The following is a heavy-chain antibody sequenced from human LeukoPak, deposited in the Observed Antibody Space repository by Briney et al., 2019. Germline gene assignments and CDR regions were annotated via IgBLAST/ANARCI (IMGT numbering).Heavy chain of an antibody. CDR1: GFTFSNHA. V-gene: IGHV3-13*01. CDR3: ARGGRRIVATAYYFDY. D-gene: IGHD5-12*01. Sequence: GGSLRLSCATSGFTFSNHAMHWVRQPTGKGLEWVSAIGTAGDTYYPGSVKGRFTISRENAKNSLYLQMNSLRAGDTAVYYCARGGRRIVATAYYFDYWGQGTLVTVSS. CDR2: IGTAGDT. J-gene: IGHJ4*02.